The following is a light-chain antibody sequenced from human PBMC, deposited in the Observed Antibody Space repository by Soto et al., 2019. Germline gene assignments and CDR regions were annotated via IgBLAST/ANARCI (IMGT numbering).Light chain of an antibody. J-gene: IGKJ2*02. CDR3: QQDGISQST. CDR1: QSVSSGY. V-gene: IGKV3-20*01. Sequence: ETVMTQSPGTLSLSPGERATLSCRASQSVSSGYLAWYQQKPGQAPRLLIFGASNRATGIPDRFTGSGSGTVFTLTISRLEAEDVAVYYCQQDGISQSTFGQGTKLEIK. CDR2: GAS.